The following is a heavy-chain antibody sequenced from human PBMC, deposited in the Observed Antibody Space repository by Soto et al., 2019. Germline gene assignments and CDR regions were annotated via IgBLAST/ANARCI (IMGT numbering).Heavy chain of an antibody. Sequence: SETLSLTCTVSGGSISSYYWSWIRQPPGKGLEWIGYIYYSGSTNYNPSLKSRVTITVDTSKNQFSLKLSSVTAADTAVYYCARHGGLGVVIDYYFDYWGQGTLVTVSS. D-gene: IGHD3-3*01. CDR1: GGSISSYY. CDR2: IYYSGST. J-gene: IGHJ4*02. CDR3: ARHGGLGVVIDYYFDY. V-gene: IGHV4-59*08.